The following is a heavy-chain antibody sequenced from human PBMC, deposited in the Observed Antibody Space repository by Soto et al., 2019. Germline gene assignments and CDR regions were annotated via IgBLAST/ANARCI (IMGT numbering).Heavy chain of an antibody. CDR2: IYYSGST. Sequence: TLSLPFTVSGGSISSGDYYWSCIRQPPGKGLEWIGYIYYSGSTYYNPSLKSRVTISVDTSKNQFSLKMSSVTAADTAVYYCAIIVYSSDYWGQGTLVTVSS. J-gene: IGHJ4*02. CDR3: AIIVYSSDY. V-gene: IGHV4-30-4*01. CDR1: GGSISSGDYY. D-gene: IGHD6-13*01.